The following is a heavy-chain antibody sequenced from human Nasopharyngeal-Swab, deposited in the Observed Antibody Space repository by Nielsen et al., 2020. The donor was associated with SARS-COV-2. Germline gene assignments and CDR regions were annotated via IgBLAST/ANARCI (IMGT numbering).Heavy chain of an antibody. V-gene: IGHV1-3*01. D-gene: IGHD3-10*01. CDR3: ARGRGYYGSGGYYYYMDV. J-gene: IGHJ6*03. CDR2: LNSGNGNT. Sequence: LVRQAPGQRLVWMGCLNSGNGNTKYSQKFQGRVTITRDTSASTAYMELSSLRAEDTAVYYCARGRGYYGSGGYYYYMDVWGKGTTVTVSS.